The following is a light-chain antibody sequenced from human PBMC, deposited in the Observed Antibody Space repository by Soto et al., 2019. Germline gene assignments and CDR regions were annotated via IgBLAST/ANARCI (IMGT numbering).Light chain of an antibody. Sequence: QSALTQPASVSVSPGQSITISCTGTISDVGGYNYVSLYQQHPGKAPKLMIYDVSNRPSGVSNRFSGSKSGNTASLTISGLKAEDEADYYCSSYTSSSTLVFGGGTKVTVL. CDR1: ISDVGGYNY. CDR3: SSYTSSSTLV. CDR2: DVS. V-gene: IGLV2-14*01. J-gene: IGLJ2*01.